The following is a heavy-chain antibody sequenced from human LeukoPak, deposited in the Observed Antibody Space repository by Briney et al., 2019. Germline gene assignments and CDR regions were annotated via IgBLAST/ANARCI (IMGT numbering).Heavy chain of an antibody. D-gene: IGHD2-21*02. CDR3: ASLVVTDNWAFDV. CDR2: ISHDGSSL. Sequence: GGSLRLSCAASGFTFSRYWMHWVRQAPGKGLGGGSRISHDGSSLSYADSVRGRFIISRDNAKNTLYLQMNSLRAEDTAVYFCASLVVTDNWAFDVWGQGTTVTVSS. V-gene: IGHV3-74*01. J-gene: IGHJ3*01. CDR1: GFTFSRYW.